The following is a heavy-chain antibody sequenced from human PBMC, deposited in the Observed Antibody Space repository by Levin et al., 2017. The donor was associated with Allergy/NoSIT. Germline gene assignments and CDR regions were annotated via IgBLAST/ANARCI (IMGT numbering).Heavy chain of an antibody. Sequence: GGSLRLSCAASGFSFSNSGMNWVRQAPGQGLEWVSYIRPTSEIIHYADSVKGRFTISRDNAKNSLYLQMNSLRVEDTAIYYCVRDLTTMRRGMDVWGQGTTVTVSS. V-gene: IGHV3-48*04. CDR2: IRPTSEII. CDR1: GFSFSNSG. J-gene: IGHJ6*02. D-gene: IGHD1-1*01. CDR3: VRDLTTMRRGMDV.